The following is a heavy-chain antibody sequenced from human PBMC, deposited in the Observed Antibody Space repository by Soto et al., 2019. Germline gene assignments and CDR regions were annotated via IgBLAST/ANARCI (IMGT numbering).Heavy chain of an antibody. J-gene: IGHJ4*02. Sequence: QVQLQESGPGQVKPSETLSLTCTISGGSVSVYYWSWIRQSTGQGLEWIGYIYASGFPYYNPSLRSRVPIPADTSKNQLPLKLTSPSAADTAIYYCARGVGSSPPQYWGRGTLVTVSS. CDR2: IYASGFP. V-gene: IGHV4-59*02. CDR3: ARGVGSSPPQY. D-gene: IGHD1-26*01. CDR1: GGSVSVYY.